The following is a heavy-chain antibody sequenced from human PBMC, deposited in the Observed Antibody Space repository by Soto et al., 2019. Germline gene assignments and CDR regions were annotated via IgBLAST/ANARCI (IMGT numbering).Heavy chain of an antibody. CDR1: GYTFTNYA. CDR2: ISAYSDRT. V-gene: IGHV1-18*04. J-gene: IGHJ6*02. CDR3: ARERDYYYDNSDKYHYPCAIDV. D-gene: IGHD3-22*01. Sequence: QVQLVQSGTEVKKPGASVKVSCKAPGYTFTNYAISWVRQAPGQGLERMGWISAYSDRTNYAQNLQGRVTMTTDTSTSTAYMEVRSLRSDDATVYYCARERDYYYDNSDKYHYPCAIDVWGQGTTVTISS.